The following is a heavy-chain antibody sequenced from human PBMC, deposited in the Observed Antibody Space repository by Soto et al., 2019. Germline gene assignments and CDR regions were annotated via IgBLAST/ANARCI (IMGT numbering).Heavy chain of an antibody. CDR1: GFTFSSYS. CDR3: ARRDEKYDSSGYWSYYYYYGMDV. Sequence: GGSLRLSCAASGFTFSSYSMNWVRQAPGKGLEWVSSISSSSSYIYYADSVKGRFTISRDNAKNSLYLQMNSLRAEDTAVYYCARRDEKYDSSGYWSYYYYYGMDVWGQGTTVTVSS. V-gene: IGHV3-21*01. D-gene: IGHD3-22*01. J-gene: IGHJ6*02. CDR2: ISSSSSYI.